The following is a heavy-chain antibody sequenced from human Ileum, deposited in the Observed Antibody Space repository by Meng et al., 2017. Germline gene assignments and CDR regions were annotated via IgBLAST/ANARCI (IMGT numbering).Heavy chain of an antibody. D-gene: IGHD3/OR15-3a*01. CDR3: ASHDFYSLDS. CDR1: GGFFSSDNW. V-gene: IGHV4-4*02. Sequence: QVQLQESGPGLVKPSWTLSLTCAVSGGFFSSDNWWSWVRQPPGKGLEWIGEISQSGSTNYNPSLKSRVTMSVDKSKNQVSLKLSSVTAADTAVYFCASHDFYSLDSWGQGTLVTVSS. CDR2: ISQSGST. J-gene: IGHJ4*02.